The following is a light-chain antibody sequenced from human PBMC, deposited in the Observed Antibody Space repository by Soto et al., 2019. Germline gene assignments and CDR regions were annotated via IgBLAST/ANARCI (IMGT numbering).Light chain of an antibody. J-gene: IGLJ2*01. CDR3: QSYDGSLSGPVV. CDR2: DNN. Sequence: QSVLTQPPSVSGAPGQRVTISCTGTRSNIGAGFDVHWYQQLPGTAPKLLIYDNNNRPSGVPDRFPGSKSGTSASLAITGLPAEDEANYYCQSYDGSLSGPVVFGGGTKLTVL. V-gene: IGLV1-40*01. CDR1: RSNIGAGFD.